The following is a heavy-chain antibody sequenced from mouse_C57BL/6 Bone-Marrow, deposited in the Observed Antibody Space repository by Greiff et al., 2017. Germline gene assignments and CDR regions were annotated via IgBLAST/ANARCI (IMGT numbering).Heavy chain of an antibody. CDR3: ARIPYYGSDY. V-gene: IGHV1-82*01. D-gene: IGHD1-1*01. CDR2: IYPGDGDT. Sequence: QVQLQQSGPELVKPGASVKISCKASGYAFSSSWMNWVKQRPGKGLEWIGRIYPGDGDTNYNGKFKGKATLTADKSACTAYMKLSSLTSEDSAVYFCARIPYYGSDYWGQGTTLTVSS. J-gene: IGHJ2*01. CDR1: GYAFSSSW.